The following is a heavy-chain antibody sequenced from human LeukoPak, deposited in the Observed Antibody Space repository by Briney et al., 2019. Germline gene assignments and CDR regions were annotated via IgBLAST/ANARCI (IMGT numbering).Heavy chain of an antibody. CDR1: GFTFSTYW. V-gene: IGHV3-74*01. CDR3: ARVYYYYYMDV. CDR2: ISSDGTNT. Sequence: GGSLRLSCAASGFTFSTYWMHWVRQAPGPGLVWVSRISSDGTNTYYADSVKGRFSISRDNAKNTLYLQMNSLRAEDTAVYYCARVYYYYYMDVWGKGTTVAVSS. J-gene: IGHJ6*03.